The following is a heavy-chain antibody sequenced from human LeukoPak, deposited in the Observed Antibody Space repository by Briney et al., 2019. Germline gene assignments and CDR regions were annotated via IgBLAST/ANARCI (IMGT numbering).Heavy chain of an antibody. CDR1: GFTFSSYD. Sequence: GGSLRLSCAASGFTFSSYDMHWVRQATGKGLEWVSAIGTAGDTYYPGSVKGRFTISRENAKNSSYLQMNSLRAGDTAVYYCARERPGSAFDIWGQGTMVTVSS. CDR2: IGTAGDT. V-gene: IGHV3-13*01. CDR3: ARERPGSAFDI. D-gene: IGHD1-26*01. J-gene: IGHJ3*02.